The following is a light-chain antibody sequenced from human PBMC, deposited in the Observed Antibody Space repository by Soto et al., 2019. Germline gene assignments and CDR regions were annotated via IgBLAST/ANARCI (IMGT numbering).Light chain of an antibody. CDR2: GVS. Sequence: ELVLTQSPGTLSLSPGESAALSCRASQPVSSNFLAWYQQKPGQAPRLLIYGVSSRASGIPDRFFGSGSWTDFTLTINRLEPEDFAVDYCQQYANSPITFGQGTRLEIK. J-gene: IGKJ5*01. CDR1: QPVSSNF. V-gene: IGKV3-20*01. CDR3: QQYANSPIT.